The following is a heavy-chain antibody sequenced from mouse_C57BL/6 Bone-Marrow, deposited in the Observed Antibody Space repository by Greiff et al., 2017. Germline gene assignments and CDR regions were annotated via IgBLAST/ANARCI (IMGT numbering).Heavy chain of an antibody. CDR3: AKNWNYGSSLFMED. CDR2: LWGGGST. J-gene: IGHJ4*01. D-gene: IGHD1-1*01. Sequence: QLQRSGPGLVHPSQSLSIPSPVLGFSLLAFGVPWFGNSPERGRGWLEVLWGGGSTDSNAAFMSRLSITKDNSKSQVFLKMNSQQADDTAIYYCAKNWNYGSSLFMEDWGQGTSVTVFS. V-gene: IGHV2-5*01. CDR1: GFSLLAFG.